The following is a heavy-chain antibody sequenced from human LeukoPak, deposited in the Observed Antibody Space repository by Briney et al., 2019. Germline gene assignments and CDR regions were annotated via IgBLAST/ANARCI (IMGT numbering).Heavy chain of an antibody. J-gene: IGHJ3*02. CDR1: GGSISSYY. V-gene: IGHV4-59*01. CDR3: ASAGYCSGGSCSTLLRYAFSPAFDI. D-gene: IGHD2-15*01. CDR2: IYYSGST. Sequence: SETLSLTCTVSGGSISSYYWSWIRQPPGKGLEWIGYIYYSGSTNYNPSLKSRVTISVDTSKNQFSLKLSSVTAADTAVYYCASAGYCSGGSCSTLLRYAFSPAFDIWGQGTMVTVSS.